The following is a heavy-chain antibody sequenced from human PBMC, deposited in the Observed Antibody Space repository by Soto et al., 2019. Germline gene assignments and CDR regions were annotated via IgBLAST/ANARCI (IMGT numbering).Heavy chain of an antibody. V-gene: IGHV4-59*01. J-gene: IGHJ4*02. Sequence: SXTLSLTCTVSGGSISSYYWSWIRQPPGXXXXXXGXMXXXGPXXSKXTXXXXATXXXXXXTNQLSIKLSPVPAPDTAVYYCARRPDYYDYWGQGTLVTVYS. CDR2: MXXXGPX. CDR3: ARRPDYYDY. D-gene: IGHD6-6*01. CDR1: GGSISSYY.